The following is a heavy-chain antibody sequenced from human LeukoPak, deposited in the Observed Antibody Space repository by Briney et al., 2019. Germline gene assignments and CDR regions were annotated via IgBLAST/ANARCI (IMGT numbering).Heavy chain of an antibody. CDR1: GFTFSSYG. V-gene: IGHV3-30*18. Sequence: GGSLRLSCAASGFTFSSYGMHWVRQAPGKGLEWVAVISYDGSNKYYADSVKGRFTISRDNSKNTLYLQMNSLRAEDTAVYYCAKDLEDYVWGSYRYGPLDYWGQGTLVTVSS. D-gene: IGHD3-16*02. CDR2: ISYDGSNK. J-gene: IGHJ4*02. CDR3: AKDLEDYVWGSYRYGPLDY.